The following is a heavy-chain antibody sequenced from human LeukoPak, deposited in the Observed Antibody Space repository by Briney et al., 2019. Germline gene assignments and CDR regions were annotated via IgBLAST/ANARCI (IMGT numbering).Heavy chain of an antibody. D-gene: IGHD4-17*01. CDR3: ARERVTVTMGYYFDY. CDR2: INPNSGGT. CDR1: GYTFTGYY. J-gene: IGHJ4*02. Sequence: GASVKVSCKASGYTFTGYYMHWVRQAPGQGLEWMGWINPNSGGTNYAQKFQGRVTMTRDTSISTAYMELSRLRSDDTAVYYCARERVTVTMGYYFDYWGQGTLVTVSS. V-gene: IGHV1-2*02.